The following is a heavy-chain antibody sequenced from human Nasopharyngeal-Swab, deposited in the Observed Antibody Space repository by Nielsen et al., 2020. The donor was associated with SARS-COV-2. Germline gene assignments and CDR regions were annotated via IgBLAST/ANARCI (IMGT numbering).Heavy chain of an antibody. D-gene: IGHD3-3*01. CDR3: ARGDTIFGKGSYDAFDI. J-gene: IGHJ3*02. CDR1: GGTFSSEA. V-gene: IGHV1-69*06. Sequence: SVKVSCKASGGTFSSEAISWVRQAPGQGREWMGGIIPIFGTANYAQKFQGRVTITADKSTSTAYMELSSLRSEDTAVYYCARGDTIFGKGSYDAFDIWGQGTMVTVSS. CDR2: IIPIFGTA.